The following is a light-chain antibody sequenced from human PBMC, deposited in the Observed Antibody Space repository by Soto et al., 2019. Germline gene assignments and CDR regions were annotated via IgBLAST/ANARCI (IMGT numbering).Light chain of an antibody. Sequence: EIMLTQSPGTLSLSPGERVTLSCRASQSVSSYLAWYQQKPGQAPRLLIYGVSSRATDIPDRFSGSGSGSDFTLTISRLEPEDLAVYYCQQYGSSPRTFGQGTKVEIK. J-gene: IGKJ1*01. V-gene: IGKV3-20*01. CDR3: QQYGSSPRT. CDR1: QSVSSY. CDR2: GVS.